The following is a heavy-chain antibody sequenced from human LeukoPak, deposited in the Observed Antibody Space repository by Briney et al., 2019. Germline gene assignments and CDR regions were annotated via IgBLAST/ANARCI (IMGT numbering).Heavy chain of an antibody. CDR3: ARVGDIAARAFDI. J-gene: IGHJ3*02. D-gene: IGHD6-6*01. CDR2: IIPIFGTA. CDR1: GGTFSSYA. Sequence: SVKVSCKASGGTFSSYAISWVRQAPGQGLEWIGRIIPIFGTANYAQKFQGRVTITTDESTSTAYMELSSLRSEDTAVYYCARVGDIAARAFDIWGQGTMVTVSS. V-gene: IGHV1-69*05.